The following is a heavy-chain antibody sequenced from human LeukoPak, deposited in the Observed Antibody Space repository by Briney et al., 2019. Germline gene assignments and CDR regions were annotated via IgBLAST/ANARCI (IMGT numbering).Heavy chain of an antibody. CDR2: ISGSGGST. J-gene: IGHJ4*02. D-gene: IGHD1-26*01. Sequence: GGSLRLSCAASGFTFNSYAMNWVRQAPGKGLEWVSAISGSGGSTYYADSVKGRITISRDNSKNTLYLQMNSLRVEDTAVYYCVKDSVWEPGDYWGQGTLVTVSS. V-gene: IGHV3-23*01. CDR1: GFTFNSYA. CDR3: VKDSVWEPGDY.